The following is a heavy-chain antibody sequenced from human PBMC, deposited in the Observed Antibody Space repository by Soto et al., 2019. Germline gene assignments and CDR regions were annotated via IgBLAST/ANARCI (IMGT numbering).Heavy chain of an antibody. CDR1: GDSISRGTYS. J-gene: IGHJ6*02. CDR2: LYQSGST. V-gene: IGHV4-30-2*01. CDR3: ARGSVVRGLPYYYGMDV. D-gene: IGHD3-10*01. Sequence: QLQLQESGSGLVKPSQTLSLTCAVSGDSISRGTYSWTWIRQPPGKGLEWIGYLYQSGSTHYNPSLKSRVTMSVDRSQNLFSLNLSSVTAADTAVYYCARGSVVRGLPYYYGMDVWGQGTPVTVS.